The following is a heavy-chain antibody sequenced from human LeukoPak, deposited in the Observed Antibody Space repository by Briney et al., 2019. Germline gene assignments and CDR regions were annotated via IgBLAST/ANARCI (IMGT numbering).Heavy chain of an antibody. CDR2: IYYSGST. CDR3: ARRGAGAARKYYYYYMDV. Sequence: SETLSLTCTVSGGSISSSSYYWGWIRQPPGKGLEWIGSIYYSGSTYYNPSLKSRVTISVDTSKNQFSLKLSSVTAADTAVYYCARRGAGAARKYYYYYMDVWGKGTTVTVSS. D-gene: IGHD6-6*01. J-gene: IGHJ6*03. V-gene: IGHV4-39*01. CDR1: GGSISSSSYY.